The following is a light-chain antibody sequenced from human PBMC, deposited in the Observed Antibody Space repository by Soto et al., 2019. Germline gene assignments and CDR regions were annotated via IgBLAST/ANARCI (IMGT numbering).Light chain of an antibody. CDR2: LGS. Sequence: DPVMTQSPLSLPVTPGEPASISCRSSQSLLHRNGYNYLDWYLQKPGHSPQLLIYLGSNRASGVPDRFSGSGSGTDFTLKISKVEAEDVGVYYCMQALQTPTFGQGTKLEIK. CDR3: MQALQTPT. CDR1: QSLLHRNGYNY. V-gene: IGKV2-28*01. J-gene: IGKJ2*01.